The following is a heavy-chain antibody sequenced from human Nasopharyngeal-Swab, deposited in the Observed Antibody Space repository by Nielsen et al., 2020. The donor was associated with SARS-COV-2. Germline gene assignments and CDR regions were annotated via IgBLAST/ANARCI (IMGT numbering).Heavy chain of an antibody. CDR2: IYYSGST. J-gene: IGHJ4*01. V-gene: IGHV4-39*01. CDR3: ARRYCSSTSKRCGPFDY. CDR1: GGSISSSSYY. D-gene: IGHD2-2*01. Sequence: SETLSLTCTVSGGSISSSSYYWGWIRQPPGKGLEWIGSIYYSGSTYYNPSLKSRVTISVDTSKNQFSLKLSSVTAADTAVYYCARRYCSSTSKRCGPFDYWGQGTLVTVSS.